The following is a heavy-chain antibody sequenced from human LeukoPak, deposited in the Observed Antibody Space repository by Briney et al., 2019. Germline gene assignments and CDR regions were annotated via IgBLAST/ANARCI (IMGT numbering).Heavy chain of an antibody. J-gene: IGHJ4*02. D-gene: IGHD4-17*01. V-gene: IGHV1-69*13. CDR1: GGTFSSYA. Sequence: SVKVSCKASGGTFSSYAISWVRQAPGQGLEWMGGIIPIFGTANYAQKFQGGVTITADESTSTAYMELSSLRSEDTAVYYCARGRVRGDYGDWYYVDYRGQGTLVTVSS. CDR3: ARGRVRGDYGDWYYVDY. CDR2: IIPIFGTA.